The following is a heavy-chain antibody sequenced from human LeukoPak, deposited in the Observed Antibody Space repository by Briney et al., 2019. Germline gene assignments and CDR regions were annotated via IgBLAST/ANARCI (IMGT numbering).Heavy chain of an antibody. Sequence: SETLSLTCTVSGGSISSSSYYWGWIRQPPGKGLEWIGSIYYSGSTYYNPSLKSRVTISVDTSKNQFSLKLSSVTAADTAVYYCASPAVADYFDYWGQGTLVTVSS. D-gene: IGHD6-19*01. CDR1: GGSISSSSYY. V-gene: IGHV4-39*07. CDR3: ASPAVADYFDY. J-gene: IGHJ4*02. CDR2: IYYSGST.